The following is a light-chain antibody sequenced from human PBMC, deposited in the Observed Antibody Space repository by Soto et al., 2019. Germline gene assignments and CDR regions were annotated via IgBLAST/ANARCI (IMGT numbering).Light chain of an antibody. CDR1: QRLLSSANDMHT. V-gene: IGKV4-1*01. CDR2: WAS. J-gene: IGKJ4*01. Sequence: DIALTQSPEFLAVSLGERATIKCRSSQRLLSSANDMHTLSWLQKKPGQPPKLLIYWASTRHPAVSDRFRGSASGTDFTLSNSSRQPEDVAVYYCQQHFGFVFTLGGGTKGDI. CDR3: QQHFGFVFT.